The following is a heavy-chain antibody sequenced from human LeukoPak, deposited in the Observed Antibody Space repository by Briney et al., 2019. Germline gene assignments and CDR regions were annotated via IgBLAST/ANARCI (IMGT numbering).Heavy chain of an antibody. CDR2: IYYSGST. CDR3: ARDRGPLVG. J-gene: IGHJ4*02. D-gene: IGHD3-10*01. CDR1: GGSISSYY. V-gene: IGHV4-59*01. Sequence: NPSETLSLTCTVAGGSISSYYWSWLRQPPGKGLEWIGYIYYSGSTNYNPSLKSRVTISVDTSKNQFSLKLSSVTAADTAVYYCARDRGPLVGWGQGTLVTVSS.